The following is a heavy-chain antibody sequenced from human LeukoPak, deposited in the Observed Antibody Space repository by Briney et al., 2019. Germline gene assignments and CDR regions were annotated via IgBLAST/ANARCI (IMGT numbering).Heavy chain of an antibody. V-gene: IGHV4-34*01. D-gene: IGHD4-17*01. CDR1: GGSLSGYY. CDR3: ARVTRALRTVTKSPRSSAFDM. J-gene: IGHJ3*02. CDR2: INHSGST. Sequence: SETLSLTCTVYGGSLSGYYWSWIRQPPGKGLEWIGEINHSGSTNYNPSLKTRLTISVDTSKNQFSLKLSSVTAADTAVYYCARVTRALRTVTKSPRSSAFDMWGQGTMVTVSS.